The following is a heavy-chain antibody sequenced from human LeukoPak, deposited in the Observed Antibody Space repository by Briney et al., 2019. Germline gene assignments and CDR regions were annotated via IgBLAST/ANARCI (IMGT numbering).Heavy chain of an antibody. CDR3: ARVTTIFGVVERFDP. V-gene: IGHV4-38-2*02. J-gene: IGHJ5*02. Sequence: SETLSLTCTVSGYSISSGFYWGWIRQPPGKGLEWIGSVYHSGSTYYNPSLKSRVTLSVDTSKNQFSLKLSSVTAADTAVYYCARVTTIFGVVERFDPWGQGTLVTVSS. D-gene: IGHD3-3*01. CDR2: VYHSGST. CDR1: GYSISSGFY.